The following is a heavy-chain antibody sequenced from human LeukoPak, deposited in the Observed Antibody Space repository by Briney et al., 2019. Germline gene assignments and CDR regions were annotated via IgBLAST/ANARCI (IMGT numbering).Heavy chain of an antibody. D-gene: IGHD3-10*01. V-gene: IGHV4-30-4*07. CDR2: IYYSGST. J-gene: IGHJ4*02. Sequence: PSQTLSLTCAVSGGSISSGGYSWSWIRQPPGKGLEWIGYIYYSGSTSYNPYLKSRVTISVDTSKNQFSLKLSSVTAADTAVYYCARVRIVRGVIIKYYFDYWGQGTLVTVSS. CDR3: ARVRIVRGVIIKYYFDY. CDR1: GGSISSGGYS.